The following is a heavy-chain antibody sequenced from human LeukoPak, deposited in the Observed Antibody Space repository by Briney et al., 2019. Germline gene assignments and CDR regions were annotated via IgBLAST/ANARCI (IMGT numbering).Heavy chain of an antibody. CDR2: ITGGSSST. CDR1: GFTFSSYA. D-gene: IGHD2-21*02. CDR3: ARRYCGDDCYPYYFDY. V-gene: IGHV3-23*01. Sequence: PGGSLRLSCAASGFTFSSYAMSWVRQAPGKGLEWVSAITGGSSSTYYADSVKGRFAVSRDNSKNTLYLQMDSLRVEDTAVYYCARRYCGDDCYPYYFDYWGQGTLVTVSS. J-gene: IGHJ4*02.